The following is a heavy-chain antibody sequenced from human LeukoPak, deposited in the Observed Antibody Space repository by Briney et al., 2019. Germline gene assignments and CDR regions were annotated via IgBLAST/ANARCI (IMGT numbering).Heavy chain of an antibody. CDR1: GFTFSSYS. Sequence: GGSLRLSCAASGFTFSSYSMNWVRQAPGKGLEWVSYISSSSSYIYYADSVKGRFTISRDNAKNSLYLQMNSLRAEDTAVYYCARGSSSSPQGFDPWGQGTLVTVSS. CDR2: ISSSSSYI. J-gene: IGHJ5*02. CDR3: ARGSSSSPQGFDP. D-gene: IGHD6-6*01. V-gene: IGHV3-21*01.